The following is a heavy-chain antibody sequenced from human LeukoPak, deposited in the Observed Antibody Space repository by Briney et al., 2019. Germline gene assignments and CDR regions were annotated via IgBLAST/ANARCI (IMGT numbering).Heavy chain of an antibody. CDR3: GSSRWSSSVDY. V-gene: IGHV3-74*01. CDR2: VDRDGVRT. Sequence: GGSLRLSCAASGLIFNNYWMLWVRQVPGKRLAWVARVDRDGVRTDYADSVKGRFTISRDNAKNMAYLQMDSLRVDDTAVYYCGSSRWSSSVDYWGRGILVTVSS. D-gene: IGHD3-3*01. CDR1: GLIFNNYW. J-gene: IGHJ4*02.